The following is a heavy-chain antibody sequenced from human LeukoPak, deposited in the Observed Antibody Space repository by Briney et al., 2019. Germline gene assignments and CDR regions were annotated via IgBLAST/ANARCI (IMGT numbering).Heavy chain of an antibody. CDR3: ARPHTVLYNWFDP. V-gene: IGHV1-2*06. D-gene: IGHD4-11*01. CDR1: GYTFTGYY. Sequence: ASVKVSCKASGYTFTGYYMHWVRQAPGQGLEWMGRTNPNSGGTNYAQKFQGRVTMTRDTSISTAYMELSRLRYDDTAVYYCARPHTVLYNWFDPWGQGTLVTVSS. J-gene: IGHJ5*02. CDR2: TNPNSGGT.